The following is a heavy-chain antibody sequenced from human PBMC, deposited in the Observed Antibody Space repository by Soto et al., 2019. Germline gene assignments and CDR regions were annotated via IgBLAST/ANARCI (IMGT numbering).Heavy chain of an antibody. D-gene: IGHD3-22*01. CDR2: INAGNGNT. J-gene: IGHJ6*02. CDR1: GYTFTSYA. Sequence: ASVKGSCKASGYTFTSYAMHWVRQAPGQRLEWMGWINAGNGNTKYSQKFQGRVTITRDTSASTAYMELSSLRSEDTAVYYCAREALYYYDSSGYYRNYGMDVWGQGTTVTVSS. V-gene: IGHV1-3*01. CDR3: AREALYYYDSSGYYRNYGMDV.